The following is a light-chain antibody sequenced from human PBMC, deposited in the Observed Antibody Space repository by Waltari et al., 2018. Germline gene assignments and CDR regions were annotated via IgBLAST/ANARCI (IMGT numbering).Light chain of an antibody. Sequence: QSALTQPASVSGSPGQAIPISCTGSSSDAGGHASVSWYQQHPGKAPKLMIYDVSKRPSGVSNRFSGSKSGNTASLTISGLQAEDEADYYCSSYTSSSSSYVFATGTKVTVL. CDR2: DVS. J-gene: IGLJ1*01. V-gene: IGLV2-14*03. CDR1: SSDAGGHAS. CDR3: SSYTSSSSSYV.